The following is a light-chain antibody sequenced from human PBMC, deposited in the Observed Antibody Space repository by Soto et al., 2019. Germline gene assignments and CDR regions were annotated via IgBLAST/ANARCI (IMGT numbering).Light chain of an antibody. V-gene: IGKV3D-15*01. Sequence: EIVLTQSPGTLSLSPGERATLACRSSQSVSSSYLAWYQQKPGQAPRLLIYGASTRATGTPARFSGSGSGTKFTPSISSLQSEDFAVYSCQQYNNWPITFGQGTRLEIK. CDR3: QQYNNWPIT. J-gene: IGKJ5*01. CDR1: QSVSSSY. CDR2: GAS.